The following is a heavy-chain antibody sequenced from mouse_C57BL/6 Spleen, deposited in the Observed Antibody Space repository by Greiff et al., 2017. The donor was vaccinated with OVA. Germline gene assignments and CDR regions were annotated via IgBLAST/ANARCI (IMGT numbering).Heavy chain of an antibody. J-gene: IGHJ3*01. V-gene: IGHV1-75*01. Sequence: VKLQESGPELVKPGASVKISCKASGYTFTDYYINWVKQRPGQGLEWIGWIFPGSGSTYYNEKFKGKATLTVDKSSSTAYMLLSSLTSEDSAVYFCARYYDYDRTWFAYWGQGTLVTVSA. CDR3: ARYYDYDRTWFAY. CDR2: IFPGSGST. D-gene: IGHD2-4*01. CDR1: GYTFTDYY.